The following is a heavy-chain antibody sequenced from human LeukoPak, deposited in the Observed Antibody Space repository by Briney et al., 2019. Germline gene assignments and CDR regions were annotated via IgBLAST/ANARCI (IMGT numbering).Heavy chain of an antibody. V-gene: IGHV3-23*01. D-gene: IGHD6-19*01. J-gene: IGHJ4*02. CDR1: GFTFSTSA. CDR2: ISGSGSST. Sequence: GGSLRLSCAASGFTFSTSAMSWVRQAPGKGLEWVSAISGSGSSTFYADSVRGRFTISRDNSKNTLYLQMNSLTDEDTAVYYCAKREYSSPSPFDYWGQGTLVTVSS. CDR3: AKREYSSPSPFDY.